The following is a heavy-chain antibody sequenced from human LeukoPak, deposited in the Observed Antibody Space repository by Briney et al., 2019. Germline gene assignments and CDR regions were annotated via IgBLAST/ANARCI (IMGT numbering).Heavy chain of an antibody. Sequence: GGSLRLSCAASGFTFSSYSMSWVRQAPGKGLEWVSAFSGSGGSTYYADSVKGRFTISRDNSKNTLYLQMNSLRAEDTAVYYCARYGSGWTYYFDYWGQGTLVTVSS. J-gene: IGHJ4*02. V-gene: IGHV3-23*01. D-gene: IGHD6-19*01. CDR1: GFTFSSYS. CDR2: FSGSGGST. CDR3: ARYGSGWTYYFDY.